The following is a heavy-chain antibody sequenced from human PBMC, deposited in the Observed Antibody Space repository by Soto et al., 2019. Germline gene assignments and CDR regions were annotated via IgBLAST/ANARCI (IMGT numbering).Heavy chain of an antibody. D-gene: IGHD3-3*01. CDR2: VNAFNGKR. CDR3: ARDDDFWGGSLLH. CDR1: GFTFTSYG. Sequence: QVQLVQSGPELKNPGASVKVACKASGFTFTSYGFSWVRRAPGQGLEWMGWVNAFNGKRNYAHNLQGRVTMTTDTSTSTAYMELRSLRSDDTAVYYCARDDDFWGGSLLHWGQGTLITVSS. V-gene: IGHV1-18*01. J-gene: IGHJ4*02.